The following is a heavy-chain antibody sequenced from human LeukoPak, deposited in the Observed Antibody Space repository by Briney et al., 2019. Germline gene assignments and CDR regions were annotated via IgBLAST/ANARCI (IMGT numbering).Heavy chain of an antibody. CDR1: RFIFSNYE. D-gene: IGHD5-12*01. CDR2: ISSSGSTK. V-gene: IGHV3-48*03. CDR3: ARPGRGYSGDEGY. Sequence: GGSLRLSCAASRFIFSNYEMNWVRQAPGKGLEWVSYISSSGSTKYCADSVKGRFTISRDNAKNSLYLQMNSLRAEDTAVYYCARPGRGYSGDEGYWGQGTLVTVSS. J-gene: IGHJ4*02.